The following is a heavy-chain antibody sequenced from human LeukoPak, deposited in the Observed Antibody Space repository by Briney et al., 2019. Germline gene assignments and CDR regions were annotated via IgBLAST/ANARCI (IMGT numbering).Heavy chain of an antibody. J-gene: IGHJ5*02. V-gene: IGHV4-59*01. CDR1: GGSINSYY. CDR2: IFHSGST. D-gene: IGHD3-10*01. Sequence: SETLSLTCTVSGGSINSYYWSWIRQPPGKGLEWIGYIFHSGSTNYNPSLKSRVTISVDTSKNQFSLKLSSVTAADTAVYYCARESPYYYGSGSYRLDPWGQGTLVTVSS. CDR3: ARESPYYYGSGSYRLDP.